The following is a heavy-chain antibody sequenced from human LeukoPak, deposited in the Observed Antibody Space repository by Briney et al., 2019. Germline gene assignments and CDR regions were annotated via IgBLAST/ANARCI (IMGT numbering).Heavy chain of an antibody. J-gene: IGHJ6*02. CDR3: ARDLRLRLGEISDGMDL. V-gene: IGHV1-18*01. CDR1: GYAFTSYG. CDR2: ISDYNGNT. D-gene: IGHD3-16*02. Sequence: GASVKVSCKASGYAFTSYGISWVRQAPGQGLEWMGWISDYNGNTNYAQKLQGRVTMTTDTSTSTAYMELRSLRSDDTAVYYCARDLRLRLGEISDGMDLWGQGTTVTVSS.